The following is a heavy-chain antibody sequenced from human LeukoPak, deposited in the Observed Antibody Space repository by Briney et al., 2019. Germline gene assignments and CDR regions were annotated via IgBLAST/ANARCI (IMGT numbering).Heavy chain of an antibody. J-gene: IGHJ5*02. CDR2: IYYSGST. CDR3: ARAGLGNWFDP. D-gene: IGHD3-22*01. CDR1: GGSISSSSYY. V-gene: IGHV4-39*01. Sequence: PSETLSLTCTVSGGSISSSSYYWGWIRQPPGRGLEWIGSIYYSGSTYYNPSLKSRVTISVDTSKNQFSLKLSSVTAADTAVYYCARAGLGNWFDPWGQGTLVTVSS.